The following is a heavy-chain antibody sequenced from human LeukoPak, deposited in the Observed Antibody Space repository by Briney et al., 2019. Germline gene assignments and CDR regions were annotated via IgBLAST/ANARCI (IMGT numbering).Heavy chain of an antibody. V-gene: IGHV3-20*04. D-gene: IGHD5-18*01. J-gene: IGHJ4*02. CDR1: GFTFDDYD. CDR3: ARDGLVDTPMGAGY. CDR2: INWNGGSA. Sequence: GGSLRLSCAASGFTFDDYDMSWVRQAPGKGLEWVSGINWNGGSAGYADSVKGRFTISRNNAKTSLYLKMNSLRAEDTALYYCARDGLVDTPMGAGYWGQGTLVTVSS.